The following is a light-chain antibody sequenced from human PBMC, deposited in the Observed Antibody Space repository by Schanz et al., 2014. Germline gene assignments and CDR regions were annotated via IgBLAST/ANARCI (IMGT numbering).Light chain of an antibody. CDR2: DVT. V-gene: IGLV2-14*03. J-gene: IGLJ3*02. Sequence: QSALTQPASVSGSPGQSITLSCTGASSDIGDYISWYQQYPGKAPKLIIYDVTKRPSGVSDRFSGSKSGNTASLTISGLQAEDEADFYCCSHKGDADWVFGGGTKVTVL. CDR3: CSHKGDADWV. CDR1: SSDIGDY.